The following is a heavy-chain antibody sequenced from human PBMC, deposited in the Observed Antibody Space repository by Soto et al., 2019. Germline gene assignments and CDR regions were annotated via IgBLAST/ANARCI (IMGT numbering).Heavy chain of an antibody. CDR1: GYTITDHY. CDR2: ISSDSVYT. Sequence: GSLGLSCEVSGYTITDHYMTWIRQVPGKGLEWVSYISSDSVYTNYADSVRGRFTISRDNAKNSLYLELSSLRAEDTAVYHCATNIRLDFWGQGTQVTVSS. V-gene: IGHV3-11*06. J-gene: IGHJ4*02. D-gene: IGHD3-16*01. CDR3: ATNIRLDF.